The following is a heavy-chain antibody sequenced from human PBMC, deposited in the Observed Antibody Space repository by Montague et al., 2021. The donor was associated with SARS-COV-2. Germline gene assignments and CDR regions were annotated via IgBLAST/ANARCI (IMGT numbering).Heavy chain of an antibody. Sequence: SLRLSCAASGFIVSNYWMHWVRQAPGKGLVWVSHINSDGTRINYADSVKGQFTISRDSAKNTLYLQMNSLRVEDTAVYYCARGGSSGLGYWGQGTLVTVSS. V-gene: IGHV3-74*01. CDR3: ARGGSSGLGY. CDR1: GFIVSNYW. J-gene: IGHJ4*02. CDR2: INSDGTRI. D-gene: IGHD6-6*01.